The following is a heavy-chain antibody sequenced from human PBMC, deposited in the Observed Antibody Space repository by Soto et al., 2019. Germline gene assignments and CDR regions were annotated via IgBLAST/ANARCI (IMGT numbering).Heavy chain of an antibody. CDR1: GYSFTTYW. Sequence: GESLKISCKGSGYSFTTYWITWVRQVPGKGLEWMGRIDPSDSYANYSPSFQGHVTMSADQSISTAYLQWSSLKASDTAMYYCGRVRVDKAEGWFDPWGQGTLVTVSS. J-gene: IGHJ5*02. D-gene: IGHD5-12*01. CDR3: GRVRVDKAEGWFDP. V-gene: IGHV5-10-1*01. CDR2: IDPSDSYA.